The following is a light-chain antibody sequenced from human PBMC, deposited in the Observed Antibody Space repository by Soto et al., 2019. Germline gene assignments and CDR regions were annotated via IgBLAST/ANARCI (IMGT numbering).Light chain of an antibody. Sequence: NFMLTQPHSMSESPGKTITISCTRSSGSIASHYVQWYQQRPGSAPTTVIYEDKRRPSGVPDRFSGSIDSSSNSASLTISGLEAEDEADYYCQSYDSSLSAPVVFGGGTKLTVL. J-gene: IGLJ2*01. CDR2: EDK. CDR3: QSYDSSLSAPVV. V-gene: IGLV6-57*04. CDR1: SGSIASHY.